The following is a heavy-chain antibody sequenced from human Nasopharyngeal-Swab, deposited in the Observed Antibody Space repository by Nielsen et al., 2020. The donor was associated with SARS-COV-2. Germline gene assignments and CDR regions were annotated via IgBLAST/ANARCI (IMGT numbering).Heavy chain of an antibody. Sequence: ESLNPPCHGPGYSFTSYWINWVRQMPGKGLEWMGIIYPGDSDTRYSPSFPGQVTISADKSISTAYLQWSSLKASDTAMYYCARRHEYGEALDYWGQGTLVTVSS. CDR1: GYSFTSYW. D-gene: IGHD4-17*01. J-gene: IGHJ4*02. CDR2: IYPGDSDT. V-gene: IGHV5-51*01. CDR3: ARRHEYGEALDY.